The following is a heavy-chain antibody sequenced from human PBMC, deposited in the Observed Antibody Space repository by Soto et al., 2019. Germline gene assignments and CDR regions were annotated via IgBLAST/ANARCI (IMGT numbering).Heavy chain of an antibody. J-gene: IGHJ4*02. D-gene: IGHD2-8*02. CDR2: FSLSGTT. V-gene: IGHV4-4*07. Sequence: SETLSLTCTVSGASITGTSYWSWIRQPAGKGLEWIGRFSLSGTTNYNPSLRSRVTMSADVSKNKFSLRLTSVPAADTALYYCARGMTPPGAPAWYYFDSWGQGTLVTVAS. CDR3: ARGMTPPGAPAWYYFDS. CDR1: GASITGTSY.